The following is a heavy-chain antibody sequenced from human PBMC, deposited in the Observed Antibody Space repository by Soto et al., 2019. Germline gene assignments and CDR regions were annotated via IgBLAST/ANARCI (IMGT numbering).Heavy chain of an antibody. CDR1: GGSFSGYY. V-gene: IGHV4-34*01. J-gene: IGHJ6*02. D-gene: IGHD6-19*01. CDR3: ARGLRREYSSGWYGWGPRHLPAYGMDV. Sequence: SETLSLTCAVYGGSFSGYYWSWIRQPPGKGLEWIGEINHSGSTNYNPSLKSRVTISVDTSKNQFSLKLSSVTAADTAVYYCARGLRREYSSGWYGWGPRHLPAYGMDVWGQGTTVTVSS. CDR2: INHSGST.